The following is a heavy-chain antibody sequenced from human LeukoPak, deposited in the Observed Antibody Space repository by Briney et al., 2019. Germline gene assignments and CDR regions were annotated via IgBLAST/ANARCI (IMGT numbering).Heavy chain of an antibody. Sequence: PSETLSLTCTVSGYSISSGYFWGWIRQPPGKGLEWIGSTHHSGSTNCNPSLKRRVTISVDTSKNHFSLKLSSVTAADTAVYYCARHQRRITRRGAIDYWGQGTLVTVSS. D-gene: IGHD3-10*01. CDR1: GYSISSGYF. V-gene: IGHV4-38-2*02. CDR3: ARHQRRITRRGAIDY. CDR2: THHSGST. J-gene: IGHJ4*02.